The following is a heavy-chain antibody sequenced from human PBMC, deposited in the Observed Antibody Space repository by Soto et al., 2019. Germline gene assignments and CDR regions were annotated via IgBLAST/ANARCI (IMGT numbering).Heavy chain of an antibody. CDR1: GGTFSSYT. V-gene: IGHV1-69*02. D-gene: IGHD2-2*01. CDR2: VIPILGIP. Sequence: QVQLVQSGAEVKKPGSSVKVSCKASGGTFSSYTISWVRQAPGQGLEWMGRVIPILGIPDYAQRFQGRVSITADKSTSTAYMELSSLRSEDTAVYYCAREDCSSTSCYSPMDVRGKGTTVTVSS. CDR3: AREDCSSTSCYSPMDV. J-gene: IGHJ6*03.